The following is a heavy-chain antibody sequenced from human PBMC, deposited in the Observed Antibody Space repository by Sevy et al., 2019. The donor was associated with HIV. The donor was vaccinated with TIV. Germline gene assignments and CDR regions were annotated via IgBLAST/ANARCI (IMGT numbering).Heavy chain of an antibody. CDR3: ARGRDTTSGGYYFDH. V-gene: IGHV1-18*01. CDR2: ITGYNGDADA. CDR1: GYIFTAYH. D-gene: IGHD5-12*01. J-gene: IGHJ4*02. Sequence: ASVKVSCKASGYIFTAYHIIWVRQAPGQGLEWVGWITGYNGDADADYAQNFQGRLIMTTDPSRTTAYMELSNLKSDDTALYYCARGRDTTSGGYYFDHWAQGTLVTVSS.